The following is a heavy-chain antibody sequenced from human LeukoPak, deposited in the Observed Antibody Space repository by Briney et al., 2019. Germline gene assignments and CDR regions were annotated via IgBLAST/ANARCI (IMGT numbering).Heavy chain of an antibody. Sequence: ASVKLSCKASGYTFTNYGINWVRQAPGQGLEWMGWISAYNGNTNYAQKPQGRVTITPDKSTSTAYMELTSLRSDDTAVYYCARGDRLVVSGVIGPCDYWGQGTLVTVSS. V-gene: IGHV1-18*01. J-gene: IGHJ4*02. CDR1: GYTFTNYG. CDR3: ARGDRLVVSGVIGPCDY. D-gene: IGHD3-10*01. CDR2: ISAYNGNT.